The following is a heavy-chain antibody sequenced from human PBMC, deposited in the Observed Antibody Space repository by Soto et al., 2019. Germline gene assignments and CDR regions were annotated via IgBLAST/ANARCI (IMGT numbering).Heavy chain of an antibody. D-gene: IGHD3-22*01. CDR2: SYYSGST. J-gene: IGHJ5*02. CDR3: PRYHADSKSTKLEP. V-gene: IGHV4-61*01. CDR1: GGYVSSRSHF. Sequence: QVQLQESGPGLVKPSETLSVTCTVSGGYVSSRSHFWSWIRQQPRGRLQWIGSSYYSGSTTYNPSRVSRATLSVYTSRNQSALRLTSVTAAGTAVYYCPRYHADSKSTKLEPWGHRTMGAVA.